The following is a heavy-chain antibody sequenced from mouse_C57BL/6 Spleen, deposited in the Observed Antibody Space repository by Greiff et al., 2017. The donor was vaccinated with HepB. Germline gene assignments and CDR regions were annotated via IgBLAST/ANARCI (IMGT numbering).Heavy chain of an antibody. Sequence: EVKLVESGPELVKPGASVKISCKASGYSFTGYYMNWVKQSPEKSLEWIGEINPSTGGTTYNQKFKAKATLTVDKSSSTAYMQLKSLTSEDSAVYYCARPLRGWYFDVWGTGTTVTVSS. CDR3: ARPLRGWYFDV. J-gene: IGHJ1*03. CDR2: INPSTGGT. CDR1: GYSFTGYY. V-gene: IGHV1-42*01. D-gene: IGHD2-12*01.